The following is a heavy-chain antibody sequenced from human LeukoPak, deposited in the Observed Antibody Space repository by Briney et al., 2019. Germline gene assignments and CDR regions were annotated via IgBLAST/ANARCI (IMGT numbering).Heavy chain of an antibody. Sequence: SGLTLVNPTQTLTLTCTFSGFSLSTDEMSVSWVRQPPGKALEWLARIDWDDDKYYSASLKTRLTISKDTSKNQVVLTMTNMDPVDTATYYCARRLYGSGSSNAFDIWGQGTMVTVSS. V-gene: IGHV2-70*11. J-gene: IGHJ3*02. CDR1: GFSLSTDEMS. D-gene: IGHD3-10*01. CDR2: IDWDDDK. CDR3: ARRLYGSGSSNAFDI.